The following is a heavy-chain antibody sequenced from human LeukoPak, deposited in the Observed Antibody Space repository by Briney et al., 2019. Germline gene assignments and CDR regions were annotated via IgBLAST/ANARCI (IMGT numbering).Heavy chain of an antibody. CDR3: ASWYSSSWQYWFDP. V-gene: IGHV4-39*01. CDR2: IHYSGST. CDR1: GGSISSSSHY. J-gene: IGHJ5*02. Sequence: SETLSLTCTVSGGSISSSSHYWGWIRQPPGKGLEWIGSIHYSGSTYYNPSLKSRDTISVDTSKNQFSLKLSSVTAADTAVYYCASWYSSSWQYWFDPWGQGTLVTVSS. D-gene: IGHD6-13*01.